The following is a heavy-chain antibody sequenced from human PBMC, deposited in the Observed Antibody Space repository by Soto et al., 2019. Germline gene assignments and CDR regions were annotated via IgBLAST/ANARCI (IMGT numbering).Heavy chain of an antibody. CDR1: GYTFTNYA. Sequence: QVQLVQSGVEVKKPGASVKVSCKASGYTFTNYAISWVRQAPGRGLEWMGWVNTYNGNPNYAQIFQGRVTMTTDTSTGTVYMELRSLKSDDSAVYYCARDSQYSTDWQRFDSWGQGTLVTVSS. CDR3: ARDSQYSTDWQRFDS. V-gene: IGHV1-18*01. J-gene: IGHJ4*02. D-gene: IGHD6-6*01. CDR2: VNTYNGNP.